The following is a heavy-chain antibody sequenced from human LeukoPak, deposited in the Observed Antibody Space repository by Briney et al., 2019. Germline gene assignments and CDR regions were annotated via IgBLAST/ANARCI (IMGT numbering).Heavy chain of an antibody. CDR2: IYYSGST. V-gene: IGHV4-39*01. CDR1: GVSISSSRYY. Sequence: SETLSLTRTVAGVSISSSRYYWGWIRQPPGKGLEWIGSIYYSGSTYYNPSLKSRVTISVDTSKNQFSLKLSSVTAADTGVYYFARYQLLGDYTYYLGQGTLVTVSS. CDR3: ARYQLLGDYTYY. J-gene: IGHJ4*02. D-gene: IGHD4-17*01.